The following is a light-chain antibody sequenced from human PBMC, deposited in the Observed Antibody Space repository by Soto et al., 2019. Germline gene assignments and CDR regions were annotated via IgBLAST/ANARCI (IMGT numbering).Light chain of an antibody. CDR3: QQYGRSPLT. CDR2: GAS. V-gene: IGKV3-20*01. J-gene: IGKJ4*01. CDR1: QSVSSSS. Sequence: EIVLTQSPGTLSLSPGESPTLSWRASQSVSSSSLAWFQQKPGQAPRLLIYGASSRATGIPDRFSGSGSGTDFTLTISRLEPEDFAVYHCQQYGRSPLTFGGGTKVDIK.